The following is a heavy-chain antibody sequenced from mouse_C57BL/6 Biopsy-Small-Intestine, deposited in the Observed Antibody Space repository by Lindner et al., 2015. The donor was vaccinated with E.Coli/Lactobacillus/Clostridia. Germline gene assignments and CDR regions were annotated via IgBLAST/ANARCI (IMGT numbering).Heavy chain of an antibody. CDR2: INPSTGGT. D-gene: IGHD1-1*01. J-gene: IGHJ2*01. Sequence: VQLQESGPDLVKPGASVKISCKASGYSFTAYYMNWVKQSPEKSLEWIGEINPSTGGTTYNQKFRAKATMTVDKSSSTAYIQLRSLTSEDSAVYFCARYYYASSYFDLLGPRHHSHSLL. CDR1: GYSFTAYY. CDR3: ARYYYASSYFDL. V-gene: IGHV1-42*01.